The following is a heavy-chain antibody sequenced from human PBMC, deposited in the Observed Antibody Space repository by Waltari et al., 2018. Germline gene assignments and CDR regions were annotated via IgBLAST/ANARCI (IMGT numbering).Heavy chain of an antibody. V-gene: IGHV1-2*02. Sequence: QVHLVQSGAEVKKPGASVKVSCKTSGYMFTDYYIHWVRQAPGEGLEWMGWINHNGGYTDTAQKFQGRVAMTRDTSFSTVYMEMRRLRSDDTAVYFCARIRLEGFDFWGQGTLVTVSS. CDR2: INHNGGYT. CDR3: ARIRLEGFDF. CDR1: GYMFTDYY. J-gene: IGHJ4*02. D-gene: IGHD1-1*01.